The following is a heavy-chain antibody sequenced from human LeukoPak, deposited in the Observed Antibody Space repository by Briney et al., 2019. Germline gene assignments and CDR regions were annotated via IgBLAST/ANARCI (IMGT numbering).Heavy chain of an antibody. CDR1: GFTFSSYA. V-gene: IGHV3-21*01. CDR2: ISSSSSYI. Sequence: PGGSLRLSCAVSGFTFSSYAMNWVRQAPGKGLEWVSSISSSSSYIYYADSVKGRFTISRDNPKNSLYLQMDSLRDEDTAVYYCARDFGSRGSGTLYYFDYWGQGTLVTVSS. CDR3: ARDFGSRGSGTLYYFDY. J-gene: IGHJ4*02. D-gene: IGHD3-10*01.